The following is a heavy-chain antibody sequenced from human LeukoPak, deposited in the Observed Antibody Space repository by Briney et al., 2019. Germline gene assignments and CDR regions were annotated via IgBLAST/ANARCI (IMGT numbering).Heavy chain of an antibody. Sequence: ASVKVSCKASGYTSTSYAMHWVRQAPGQRLEWTGWINAGNGNTKYSQEFQGRVTITRDTSASTAYMELSSLRSEDMAVYYCARDQSSSWSAFDIWGQGTMVTVSS. CDR2: INAGNGNT. CDR1: GYTSTSYA. CDR3: ARDQSSSWSAFDI. V-gene: IGHV1-3*03. D-gene: IGHD6-13*01. J-gene: IGHJ3*02.